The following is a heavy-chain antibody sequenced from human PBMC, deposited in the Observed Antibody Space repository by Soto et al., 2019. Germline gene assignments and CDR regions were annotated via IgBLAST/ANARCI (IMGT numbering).Heavy chain of an antibody. CDR3: AKDQQDQLLEGLYYYSYDMDV. D-gene: IGHD2-2*01. CDR2: ISYDGINK. Sequence: PVGSLRLSCAASGFTFSSYCIHWVRQAPGKGLEWVAVISYDGINKYYADSVKGRFTISRDNSKNTLYLQMNSLRAEDTAVYYSAKDQQDQLLEGLYYYSYDMDVWGQGITVTLSS. J-gene: IGHJ6*02. V-gene: IGHV3-30*18. CDR1: GFTFSSYC.